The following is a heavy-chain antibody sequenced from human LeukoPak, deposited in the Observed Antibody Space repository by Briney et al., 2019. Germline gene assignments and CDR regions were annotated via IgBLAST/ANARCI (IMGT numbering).Heavy chain of an antibody. CDR3: SLSDQLPHSDY. CDR2: IIPIFGTA. V-gene: IGHV1-69*13. J-gene: IGHJ4*02. Sequence: GASVKVSCKASGGTFSSYAISWVRQAPGQGLEWMGGIIPIFGTANYAQKFQGRVTITADESTSTAYMELSSLRSEDTAVYYCSLSDQLPHSDYWGQGTLVTVSS. CDR1: GGTFSSYA. D-gene: IGHD2-2*01.